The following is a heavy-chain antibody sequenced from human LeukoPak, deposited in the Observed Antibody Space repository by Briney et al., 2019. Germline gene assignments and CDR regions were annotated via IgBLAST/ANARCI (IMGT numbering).Heavy chain of an antibody. Sequence: ASVKVSCKASGYTFTGYYMHWVRQAPGQGLEWMGWINPNSGGTNYAQKFQGRVTMTRDTSISTAYMELSRLRSDDTAVYYCASYIPYGSGSLDYWGQGTLVTVSS. V-gene: IGHV1-2*02. CDR3: ASYIPYGSGSLDY. D-gene: IGHD3-10*01. J-gene: IGHJ4*02. CDR1: GYTFTGYY. CDR2: INPNSGGT.